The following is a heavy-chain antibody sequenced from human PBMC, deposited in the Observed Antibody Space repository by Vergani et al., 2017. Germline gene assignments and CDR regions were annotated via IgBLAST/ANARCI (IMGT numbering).Heavy chain of an antibody. CDR3: AKELVDWYFDL. V-gene: IGHV3-30-3*01. CDR2: ISYDGSNK. CDR1: GFTFSSYA. J-gene: IGHJ2*01. Sequence: QVQLVEPGGGVVQPGRSLRLSCAASGFTFSSYAMHWVRQAPGKGLEWVAVISYDGSNKYYADSVKGRFTISRDNSKNTLYLQMNSLRAEDTAVYYCAKELVDWYFDLWGRGTLVTVSS.